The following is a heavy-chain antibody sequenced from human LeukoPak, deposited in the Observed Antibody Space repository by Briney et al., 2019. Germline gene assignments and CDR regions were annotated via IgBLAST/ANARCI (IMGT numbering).Heavy chain of an antibody. V-gene: IGHV3-48*04. Sequence: GGSLRLSCAASGFTFSSYSMNWVRQAPGKGLEWVSYISSSSSTIYYADSVKGRFTISRDNAKNSLYLQMNSLRAEDTAVYYCASSDILTANDYWGQGTLVTVSS. J-gene: IGHJ4*02. D-gene: IGHD3-9*01. CDR1: GFTFSSYS. CDR2: ISSSSSTI. CDR3: ASSDILTANDY.